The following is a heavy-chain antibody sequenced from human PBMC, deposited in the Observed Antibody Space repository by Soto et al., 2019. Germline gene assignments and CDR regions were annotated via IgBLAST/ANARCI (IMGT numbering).Heavy chain of an antibody. J-gene: IGHJ6*02. D-gene: IGHD6-19*01. V-gene: IGHV4-61*01. Sequence: SETLSLTCTVSGGSVSSGSYYWSWIRQPPGKGLEWIGYIYYSGSTNYNPSLKSRVTISVDTSKNQFSLKLSSVTAADTAVYYCAIGIAVAGSRLGMDVWGQGXTVTVSS. CDR1: GGSVSSGSYY. CDR3: AIGIAVAGSRLGMDV. CDR2: IYYSGST.